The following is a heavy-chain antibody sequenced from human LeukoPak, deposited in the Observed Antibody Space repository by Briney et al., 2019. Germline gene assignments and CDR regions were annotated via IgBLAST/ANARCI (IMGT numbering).Heavy chain of an antibody. V-gene: IGHV1-2*02. D-gene: IGHD3-22*01. CDR2: INPNSGGT. CDR1: GYTSTGYY. CDR3: ARDAYYYDSSGYYY. Sequence: ASVKVSCKASGYTSTGYYMHWVRQAPGQGLEWMGWINPNSGGTNYAQKFQGRVTMTRDTSISTAYMELSRLRSDDTAVYYCARDAYYYDSSGYYYWGQGTLVTVSS. J-gene: IGHJ4*02.